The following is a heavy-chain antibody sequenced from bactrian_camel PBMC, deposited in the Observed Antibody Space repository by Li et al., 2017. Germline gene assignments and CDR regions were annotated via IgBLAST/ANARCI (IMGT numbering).Heavy chain of an antibody. CDR3: TVDFAYHDPARFVRWVEWKQEAYPN. D-gene: IGHD1*01. CDR1: GSTYSNFC. CDR2: VGTDDGRT. Sequence: QLVESGGGSVQAGGSLRLSCAASGSTYSNFCMGWLRQAPGKDREAVAAVGTDDGRTYYADSVKGRFTISHDNAKNTLYLQMNSLKPEDTAMYYCTVDFAYHDPARFVRWVEWKQEAYPNWGQGTQVTVS. V-gene: IGHV3S28*01. J-gene: IGHJ4*01.